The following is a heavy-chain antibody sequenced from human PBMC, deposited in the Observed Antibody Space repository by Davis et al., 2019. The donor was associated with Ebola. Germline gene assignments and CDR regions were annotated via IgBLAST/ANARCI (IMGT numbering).Heavy chain of an antibody. CDR2: INHSGST. V-gene: IGHV4-34*01. J-gene: IGHJ6*02. CDR3: AREYRAPYYGSYGMDV. CDR1: GGSFSGYY. Sequence: SETLSLTCAVYGGSFSGYYWSWIRQPPGKGLEWIGEINHSGSTNYNPSLKSRVTISVDTSKNQFSLKLSSVTAADTAVYYCAREYRAPYYGSYGMDVWGQGTTVTVSS. D-gene: IGHD3-10*01.